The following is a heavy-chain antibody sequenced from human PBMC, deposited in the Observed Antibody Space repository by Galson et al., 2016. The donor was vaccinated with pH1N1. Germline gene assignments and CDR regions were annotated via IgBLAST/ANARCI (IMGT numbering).Heavy chain of an antibody. J-gene: IGHJ6*02. CDR1: GGTLSRHT. Sequence: SVKVSCKASGGTLSRHTISWVRQAPGQGLEWMGRILPIVGITNYAQKLQGRVTIIADRFTSTVSMALSGLTSDDTAVYYCATETGSSGMDVWDQGPTVTVS. V-gene: IGHV1-69*02. CDR2: ILPIVGIT. D-gene: IGHD3-10*01. CDR3: ATETGSSGMDV.